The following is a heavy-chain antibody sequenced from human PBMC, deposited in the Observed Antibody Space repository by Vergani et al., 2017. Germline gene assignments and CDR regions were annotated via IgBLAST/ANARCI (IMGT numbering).Heavy chain of an antibody. V-gene: IGHV3-23*04. J-gene: IGHJ4*02. CDR1: GFTFDDYA. CDR3: ARTAGIVVVPAAIPLSDY. Sequence: EVQLVESGGGLVQPGRSLRLSCAASGFTFDDYAMHWVRQAPGKGLEWVSGISGSGGSTYYADSVKGRFTISRDNSKNTLYLQMNSLRAEDTAVYYCARTAGIVVVPAAIPLSDYWGQGTLVTVSS. CDR2: ISGSGGST. D-gene: IGHD2-2*02.